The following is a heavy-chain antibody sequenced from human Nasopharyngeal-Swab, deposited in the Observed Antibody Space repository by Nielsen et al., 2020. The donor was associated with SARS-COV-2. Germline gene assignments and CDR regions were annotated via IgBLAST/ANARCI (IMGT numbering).Heavy chain of an antibody. CDR3: ARDRGDLRKYYFDS. V-gene: IGHV4-61*01. CDR2: IFYTGNT. J-gene: IGHJ4*02. Sequence: SETLSLTCIVSGGSVSRGSHYWSWIRQPPGKGLEWIGYIFYTGNTNYNPSLESRVTMSIDTSMNQFSLSLNSVTAADTAVDYCARDRGDLRKYYFDSWGQGTQITVSA. CDR1: GGSVSRGSHY. D-gene: IGHD3-10*01.